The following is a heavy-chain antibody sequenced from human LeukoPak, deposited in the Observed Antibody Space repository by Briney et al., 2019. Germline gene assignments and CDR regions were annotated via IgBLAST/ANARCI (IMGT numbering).Heavy chain of an antibody. J-gene: IGHJ6*03. CDR3: ARVYDFWSGGYMDV. V-gene: IGHV4-59*01. CDR1: GGSISSYY. Sequence: PSETLSLTCTVSGGSISSYYWSWLRQPPGKGLEWIGCIYYSGSTNYNPSLKSRVTISVDTSKNQFSLKLSSVTAADTAVYYCARVYDFWSGGYMDVWGKGTTVTVSS. D-gene: IGHD3-3*01. CDR2: IYYSGST.